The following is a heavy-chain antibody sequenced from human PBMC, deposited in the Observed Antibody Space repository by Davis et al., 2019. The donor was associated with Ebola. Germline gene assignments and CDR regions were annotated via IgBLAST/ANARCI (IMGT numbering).Heavy chain of an antibody. J-gene: IGHJ6*02. D-gene: IGHD3-9*01. V-gene: IGHV3-30*02. Sequence: PGGSLRLSCAASGFTFSSYGMHWVRQAPGKGLEWVAFIRYDGSNKYYADSVKGRFTISRDNSKNTLYLQMNSLRAEDTAVYYCARMYRYFDWSPYYYYGMDVWGQGTTVTVSS. CDR2: IRYDGSNK. CDR3: ARMYRYFDWSPYYYYGMDV. CDR1: GFTFSSYG.